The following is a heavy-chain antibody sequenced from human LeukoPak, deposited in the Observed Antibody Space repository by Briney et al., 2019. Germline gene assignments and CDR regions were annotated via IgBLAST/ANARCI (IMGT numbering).Heavy chain of an antibody. CDR2: INWNGGST. J-gene: IGHJ4*02. CDR3: APPGGIVGATVDY. Sequence: GGSLRLSCAASGFNFDDYAMSWVRQAPGKGLEWVSVINWNGGSTGYADSVKGRFTISRDNSKNTLYLQMNSLRAEDTAVYYCAPPGGIVGATVDYWGQGTLVTVSS. V-gene: IGHV3-20*04. CDR1: GFNFDDYA. D-gene: IGHD1-26*01.